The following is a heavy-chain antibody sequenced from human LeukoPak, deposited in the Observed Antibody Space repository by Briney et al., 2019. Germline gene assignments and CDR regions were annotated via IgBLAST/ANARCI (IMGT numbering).Heavy chain of an antibody. CDR1: GYTFTTYD. V-gene: IGHV1-8*01. J-gene: IGHJ4*02. D-gene: IGHD3-10*01. CDR3: ARANYYGSGKKDLDY. Sequence: ASVKVSCKASGYTFTTYDINWVRQATGQGLEWMGWMNPNSGNTGDAQKFQGRVTMTRNTSMSTAYMELNSLRSEDPAVYYCARANYYGSGKKDLDYWGQGTLVTVSS. CDR2: MNPNSGNT.